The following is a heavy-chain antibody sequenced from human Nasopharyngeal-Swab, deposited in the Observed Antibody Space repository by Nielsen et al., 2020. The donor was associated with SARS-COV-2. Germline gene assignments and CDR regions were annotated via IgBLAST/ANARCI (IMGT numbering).Heavy chain of an antibody. CDR3: ARELAAAGQARWFDP. D-gene: IGHD6-13*01. CDR2: ISSSSSYI. Sequence: GESLKISCAASGFTFSSYSMNWVRQAPGKGLEWVSSISSSSSYIYYADSVKGRFTISRDNAKNSLYLQMNSLRAEDTAVYYRARELAAAGQARWFDPWGQGTLVTVSS. J-gene: IGHJ5*02. CDR1: GFTFSSYS. V-gene: IGHV3-21*01.